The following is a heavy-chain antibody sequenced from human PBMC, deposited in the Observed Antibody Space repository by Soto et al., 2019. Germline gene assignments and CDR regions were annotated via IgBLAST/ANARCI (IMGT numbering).Heavy chain of an antibody. CDR2: ISPQTGGT. V-gene: IGHV1-2*02. J-gene: IGHJ4*02. Sequence: ASVKVSCKGAGYTFTGYYIHWVRQTPGQGPEWMGEISPQTGGTKYAQKYQGRVTMTRDTSITTVYMELSNLSPDDTAVYYCGRGRSGELVIFYWGQGTLVTVSS. D-gene: IGHD1-26*01. CDR1: GYTFTGYY. CDR3: GRGRSGELVIFY.